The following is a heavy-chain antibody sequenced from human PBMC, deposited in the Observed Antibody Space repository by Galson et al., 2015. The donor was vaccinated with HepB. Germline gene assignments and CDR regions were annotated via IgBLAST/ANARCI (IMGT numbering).Heavy chain of an antibody. Sequence: SVQVSCKVSGYALTELSMHWVRQAPGKGLEWMGGFDPEDGETIYAQKFQGRVTMTEDTSTDTAYMELSSLRSEDTAVYYCATWELLPDAFDIWGQGTMVTVSS. J-gene: IGHJ3*02. D-gene: IGHD1-26*01. CDR2: FDPEDGET. CDR1: GYALTELS. V-gene: IGHV1-24*01. CDR3: ATWELLPDAFDI.